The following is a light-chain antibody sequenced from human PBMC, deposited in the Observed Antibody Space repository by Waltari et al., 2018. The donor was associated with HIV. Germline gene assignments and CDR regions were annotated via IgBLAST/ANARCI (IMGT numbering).Light chain of an antibody. CDR1: SSNIGNNA. CDR3: AAWDDSLNGYV. J-gene: IGLJ1*01. CDR2: YDD. V-gene: IGLV1-36*01. Sequence: QSVLTQPPSVSDAPRQRVTISCSGSSSNIGNNAVNWYQQVPGKPPKLLIYYDDLLSSGVSDRFSASKSGTSAALAIRGLQSEDEADYYCAAWDDSLNGYVFGSGTKVTVL.